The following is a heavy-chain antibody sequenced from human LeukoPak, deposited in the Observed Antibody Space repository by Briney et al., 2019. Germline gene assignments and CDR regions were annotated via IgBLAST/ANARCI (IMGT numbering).Heavy chain of an antibody. CDR2: INPNSGGT. Sequence: ASVKVSCKASGYTFTGYYMHWVRQAPGQGLEWMGWINPNSGGTNYAQKFQGRVTMTRDTSISTAYMELSRLRSDDTAVYYCASGSYYYDSSGYQYYFDYWGQGTLVTVSS. D-gene: IGHD3-22*01. J-gene: IGHJ4*02. V-gene: IGHV1-2*02. CDR1: GYTFTGYY. CDR3: ASGSYYYDSSGYQYYFDY.